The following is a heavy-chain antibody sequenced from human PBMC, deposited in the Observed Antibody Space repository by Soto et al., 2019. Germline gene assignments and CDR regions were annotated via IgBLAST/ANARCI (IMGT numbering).Heavy chain of an antibody. CDR3: ARDYYGSGSYYPEYYYGMDV. CDR1: DGSMSSGGYY. V-gene: IGHV4-31*03. D-gene: IGHD3-10*01. Sequence: SETLSLTCTVSDGSMSSGGYYWSWIRQHPGKGLVWIGYIYYSGSTYYNPSLKSRVTISVDTSKNQFSLKLSSVTAADTAVYYCARDYYGSGSYYPEYYYGMDVWGQGTTVTVSS. CDR2: IYYSGST. J-gene: IGHJ6*02.